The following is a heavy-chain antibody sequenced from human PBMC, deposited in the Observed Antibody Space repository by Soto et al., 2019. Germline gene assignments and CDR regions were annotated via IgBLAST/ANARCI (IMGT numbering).Heavy chain of an antibody. V-gene: IGHV3-30*18. CDR1: GFTFSSYG. J-gene: IGHJ4*02. CDR2: VSYDGSNK. D-gene: IGHD6-13*01. CDR3: AKDIGSSSWYWSATLDY. Sequence: QVQLVESGGGVVQPGRSLRLSCAASGFTFSSYGMHWVRQAPGKGLEGVAVVSYDGSNKYYADSVKGRFTISRDNSKSKLYMQMNSMRAEDTAVYYCAKDIGSSSWYWSATLDYWGQGTLVNVSS.